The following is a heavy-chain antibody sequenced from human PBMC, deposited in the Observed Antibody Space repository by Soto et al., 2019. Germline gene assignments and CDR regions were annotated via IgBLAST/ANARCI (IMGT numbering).Heavy chain of an antibody. V-gene: IGHV3-21*01. Sequence: GGSLRLSCAASGFNFSYYSMNWVRQAPGKGLEWVSSISSSSSYINYADSVKGRITISSDNAKKSLYLQMDSLRAEDTAVYYCASYYGDYSLDYWGQGTLVTVSS. D-gene: IGHD4-17*01. CDR2: ISSSSSYI. J-gene: IGHJ4*02. CDR3: ASYYGDYSLDY. CDR1: GFNFSYYS.